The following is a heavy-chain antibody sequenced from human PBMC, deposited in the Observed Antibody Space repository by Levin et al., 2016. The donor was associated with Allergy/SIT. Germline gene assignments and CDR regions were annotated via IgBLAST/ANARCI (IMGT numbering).Heavy chain of an antibody. Sequence: SETLSLTCAVSGGSISSGGYSWSWIRQPPGKGLEWIGYIYHSGSTYYNPSLKSRVTISVDRSKNQFSLKLSSVTAADTAVYYCATGADYYYYYYMDVWGKGTTVTVSS. CDR3: ATGADYYYYYYMDV. CDR1: GGSISSGGYS. CDR2: IYHSGST. D-gene: IGHD3-10*01. J-gene: IGHJ6*03. V-gene: IGHV4-30-2*01.